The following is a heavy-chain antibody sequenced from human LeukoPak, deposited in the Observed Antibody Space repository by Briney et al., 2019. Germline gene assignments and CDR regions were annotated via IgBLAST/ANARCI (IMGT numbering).Heavy chain of an antibody. CDR2: TYYSGST. CDR3: ARISIVVVPAYFDY. CDR1: GGSISSSSYQ. Sequence: PSETLSLTCTVSGGSISSSSYQWGWIRQPPGKGLEWIGSTYYSGSTYYNPSLKSRVTVSVDTSKNQFSLKLSSVTAADTAVYYCARISIVVVPAYFDYWGQGTLVTVSS. V-gene: IGHV4-39*01. D-gene: IGHD2-2*01. J-gene: IGHJ4*02.